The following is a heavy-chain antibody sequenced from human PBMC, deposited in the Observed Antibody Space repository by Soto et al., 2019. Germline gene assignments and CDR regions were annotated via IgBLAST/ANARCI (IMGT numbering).Heavy chain of an antibody. J-gene: IGHJ4*02. CDR3: ARILRLGELSLLY. Sequence: QVQLVQAGAAVKKPGSSVKVSCKASGGTFSSYAITWVRQAPGQGLEWMGGIIPIFGTANYAQKFQGRVTITAAESTSTAYMELSSLRSEDTAVDDCARILRLGELSLLYWGQGTLVTVSS. D-gene: IGHD3-16*02. V-gene: IGHV1-69*12. CDR2: IIPIFGTA. CDR1: GGTFSSYA.